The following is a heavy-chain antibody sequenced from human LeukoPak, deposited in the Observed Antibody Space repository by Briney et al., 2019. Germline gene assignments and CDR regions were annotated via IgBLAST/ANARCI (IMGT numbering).Heavy chain of an antibody. CDR3: AKDGTYDSSGYYFDY. CDR1: GFTFSSYA. J-gene: IGHJ4*02. V-gene: IGHV3-23*01. D-gene: IGHD3-22*01. Sequence: GGSLRLSCAASGFTFSSYAMSWVRQAPGKGLEWVSAISGSGGSTYYADSVKGRFTNSRDNSKNTLYLQMNSLRAEDTAVYYCAKDGTYDSSGYYFDYWGQGTLVTVSS. CDR2: ISGSGGST.